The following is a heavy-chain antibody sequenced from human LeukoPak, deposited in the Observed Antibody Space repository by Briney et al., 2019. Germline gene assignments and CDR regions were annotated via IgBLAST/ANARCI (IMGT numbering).Heavy chain of an antibody. D-gene: IGHD5-24*01. Sequence: SETLSLTCSVSGASISRYYWNWIRQPAGKRVEWIGRLYTSGSIYYNPSLRSRVTISLDKSKNQFYLRLSSVTAADTAVYYCARDLGDGYNRDWFDPWGQGTLVTVYS. CDR2: LYTSGSI. J-gene: IGHJ5*02. CDR3: ARDLGDGYNRDWFDP. CDR1: GASISRYY. V-gene: IGHV4-4*07.